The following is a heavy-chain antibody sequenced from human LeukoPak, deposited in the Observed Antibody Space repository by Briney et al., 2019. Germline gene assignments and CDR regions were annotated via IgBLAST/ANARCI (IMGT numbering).Heavy chain of an antibody. Sequence: ASVKVSCKASGYTFTSYGISWVRQAPGQGLEWMGWISAYNGNTNYAQKLQGRITMTRDTSTSTVYMELRSLRSENTAVYYCARARPDSSGWYQRPFDYWGQGTLVTVSS. V-gene: IGHV1-18*01. CDR1: GYTFTSYG. J-gene: IGHJ4*02. CDR3: ARARPDSSGWYQRPFDY. D-gene: IGHD6-19*01. CDR2: ISAYNGNT.